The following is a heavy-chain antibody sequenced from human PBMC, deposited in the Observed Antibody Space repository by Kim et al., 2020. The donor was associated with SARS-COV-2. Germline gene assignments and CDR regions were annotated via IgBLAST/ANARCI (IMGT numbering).Heavy chain of an antibody. J-gene: IGHJ6*01. CDR2: VGTAGDT. Sequence: GGSLRLSCAASGFTFSSYDMHWVRQATGKGLEWVSAVGTAGDTYYPGSVKGRFTISRENAKNSLYLQMDSLRAGDTGVYYCARGYFRSVSGWDPLGGMD. V-gene: IGHV3-13*01. D-gene: IGHD6-19*01. CDR3: ARGYFRSVSGWDPLGGMD. CDR1: GFTFSSYD.